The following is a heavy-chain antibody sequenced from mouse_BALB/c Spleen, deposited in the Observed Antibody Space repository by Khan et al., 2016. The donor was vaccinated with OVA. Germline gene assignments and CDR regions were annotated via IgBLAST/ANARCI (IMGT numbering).Heavy chain of an antibody. J-gene: IGHJ4*01. CDR3: ARENYYGDAMDY. CDR1: GYSITSDYA. Sequence: EVQPQESGPGLVKPSQSLSLTCTVIGYSITSDYAWDWIRQFPGNKLEWMGYISYGGSTSYNPSLKSRISITRDTSKNQLFLQLNSVTTEDTATYYCARENYYGDAMDYWGQGTSVTVSS. CDR2: ISYGGST. D-gene: IGHD1-2*01. V-gene: IGHV3-2*02.